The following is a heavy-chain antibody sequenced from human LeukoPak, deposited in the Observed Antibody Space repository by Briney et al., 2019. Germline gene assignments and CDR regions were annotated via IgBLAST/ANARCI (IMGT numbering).Heavy chain of an antibody. CDR2: IYSGGST. D-gene: IGHD3-10*01. CDR3: ARDSSGAFDI. J-gene: IGHJ3*02. V-gene: IGHV3-53*01. Sequence: GGSLRLSCAASGFTVSSNYMSWVRQAPGKGLEWVSVIYSGGSTYYADSAKGRFTISRDNSKNTLYLQMNSLRAEDTAVYYCARDSSGAFDIWGQGTMVTVSS. CDR1: GFTVSSNY.